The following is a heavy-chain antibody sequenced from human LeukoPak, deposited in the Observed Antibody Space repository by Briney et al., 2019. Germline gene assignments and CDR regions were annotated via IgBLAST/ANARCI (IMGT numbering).Heavy chain of an antibody. J-gene: IGHJ4*02. CDR1: GFTFSSYA. CDR2: ISGSGGST. D-gene: IGHD1/OR15-1a*01. V-gene: IGHV3-23*01. Sequence: GGSLRLSCAASGFTFSSYAMSWVRQAPGKGLEWVSAISGSGGSTYYADSVKGRFTISRDNAKNSLYLQMNSLRAEDTAVYYCARDGTNGDFDYWGQGTLVTVSS. CDR3: ARDGTNGDFDY.